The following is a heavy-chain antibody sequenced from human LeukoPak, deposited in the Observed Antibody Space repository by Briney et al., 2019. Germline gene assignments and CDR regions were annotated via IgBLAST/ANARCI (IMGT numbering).Heavy chain of an antibody. Sequence: GGSPRLSCAASGFTVITNDMAWVRQAPGKGLEWVSVLYSDGNTKYADSVQGRFTISRDNSKNTLYLEMNSLSPDDTAVYYCARGVEPLAANTLAYWGQGTLVTVSS. CDR1: GFTVITND. D-gene: IGHD1-14*01. CDR2: LYSDGNT. CDR3: ARGVEPLAANTLAY. J-gene: IGHJ4*02. V-gene: IGHV3-53*01.